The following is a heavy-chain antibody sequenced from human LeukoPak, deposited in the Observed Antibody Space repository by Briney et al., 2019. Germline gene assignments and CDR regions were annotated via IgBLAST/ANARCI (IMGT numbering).Heavy chain of an antibody. Sequence: SETLSLTCTVSGGSINRYYWSWIRQPPGKGLEWIGYIYYSGSTNYNPSLKSRVTISVDTSKNQFSLKLSSVTAADTAVYYCARRGVRGSGSYSTGHWYFDLWGRGTLVTVSS. CDR1: GGSINRYY. CDR3: ARRGVRGSGSYSTGHWYFDL. D-gene: IGHD3-10*01. V-gene: IGHV4-59*08. J-gene: IGHJ2*01. CDR2: IYYSGST.